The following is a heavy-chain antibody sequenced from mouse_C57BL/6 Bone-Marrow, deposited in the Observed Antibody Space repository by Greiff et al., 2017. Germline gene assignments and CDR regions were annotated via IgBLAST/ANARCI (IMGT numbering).Heavy chain of an antibody. Sequence: VQLQQSGAELARPGASVKLSCKASGYTFTSYGISWVKQRTGQGLEWIGEIYPRSGHTYYNEKFKGKATLTADKSSSTAYMELRSLTSEDSAVYFCARDDGCWFDYGGKGTLVTVSA. V-gene: IGHV1-81*01. CDR2: IYPRSGHT. D-gene: IGHD2-3*01. CDR3: ARDDGCWFDY. CDR1: GYTFTSYG. J-gene: IGHJ3*01.